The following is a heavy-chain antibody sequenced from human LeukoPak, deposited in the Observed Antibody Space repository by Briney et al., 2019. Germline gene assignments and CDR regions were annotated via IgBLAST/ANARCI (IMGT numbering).Heavy chain of an antibody. J-gene: IGHJ4*02. CDR2: INPNSGGT. Sequence: ASVKVSCKASGYTFTGYYMHWVRQAPGQGLEWMGWINPNSGGTNYAQKFQERVTITRDMSTSTAYMELSSLRSEDTAVYYCAASGSITIFGVVIPPDYWGQGTLVTVSS. D-gene: IGHD3-3*01. V-gene: IGHV1-2*02. CDR3: AASGSITIFGVVIPPDY. CDR1: GYTFTGYY.